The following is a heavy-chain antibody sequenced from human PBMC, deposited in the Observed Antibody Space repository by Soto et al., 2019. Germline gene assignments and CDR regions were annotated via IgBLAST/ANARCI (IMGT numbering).Heavy chain of an antibody. CDR3: ARERTGDPTFFDY. J-gene: IGHJ4*02. V-gene: IGHV4-61*01. Sequence: SETLSLTCTVSGGSVSSINYYWIWIRHPPGKGLEWLGYIYYSGSASYNPSLKSRITVSVDTSKNQFSLKLSSVTASDTAVYYCARERTGDPTFFDYWGQGTLVTVSS. D-gene: IGHD1-1*01. CDR2: IYYSGSA. CDR1: GGSVSSINYY.